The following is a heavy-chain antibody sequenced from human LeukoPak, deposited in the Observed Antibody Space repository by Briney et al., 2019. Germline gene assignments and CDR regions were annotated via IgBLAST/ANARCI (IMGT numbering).Heavy chain of an antibody. V-gene: IGHV3-21*01. CDR1: GFTFSSYS. Sequence: GGSLRLSCAASGFTFSSYSMNWVRQAPGKGLGWVSSISSTGTYIYYADSVKGRFTISRDNAKNSLYLQMNSLRAEDTAVYYCARDPSVVPAAVNWFDPWGRGTLVTVSS. D-gene: IGHD2-2*01. CDR3: ARDPSVVPAAVNWFDP. J-gene: IGHJ5*02. CDR2: ISSTGTYI.